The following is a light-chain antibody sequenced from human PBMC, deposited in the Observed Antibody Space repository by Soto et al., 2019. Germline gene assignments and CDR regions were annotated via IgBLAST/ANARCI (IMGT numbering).Light chain of an antibody. CDR3: SSYRSGSTYV. CDR1: RSDVGAYNY. Sequence: QSVLTQPASVSGSPGQSIAISCTGTRSDVGAYNYVSWYQQHPGKAPKLMISEVTNRPSGVSDRFSGSKSGNTASLTISGLQAEDEADYYCSSYRSGSTYVFGTGTKVTVL. J-gene: IGLJ1*01. CDR2: EVT. V-gene: IGLV2-14*01.